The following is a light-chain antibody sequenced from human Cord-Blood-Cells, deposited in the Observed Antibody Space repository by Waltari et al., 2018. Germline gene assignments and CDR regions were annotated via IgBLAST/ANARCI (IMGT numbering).Light chain of an antibody. Sequence: SYELTQPPSVSVSPGQTASITCSGDKLGDKYACWYQQKPGQSPVLVIYEASKRHSGIPERFSGSKSGNTASLTISGLQAEDEADYYCCSYAGSSTYAFGTGTKVTVL. CDR1: KLGDKY. CDR3: CSYAGSSTYA. CDR2: EAS. J-gene: IGLJ1*01. V-gene: IGLV3-1*01.